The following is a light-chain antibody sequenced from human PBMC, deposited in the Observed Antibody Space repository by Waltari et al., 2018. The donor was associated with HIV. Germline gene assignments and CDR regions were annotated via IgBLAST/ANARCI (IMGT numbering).Light chain of an antibody. Sequence: EIALTQSPATLTLSPGERATLSCRASQSVSSSYLAWYQQKPGQAPRLLIYDASKRATGIPARFSGSGSGTDFTLTINSLEPEDFAVYYCQQRSNWPPAFGGGTKVEIK. V-gene: IGKV3D-20*02. J-gene: IGKJ4*01. CDR3: QQRSNWPPA. CDR2: DAS. CDR1: QSVSSSY.